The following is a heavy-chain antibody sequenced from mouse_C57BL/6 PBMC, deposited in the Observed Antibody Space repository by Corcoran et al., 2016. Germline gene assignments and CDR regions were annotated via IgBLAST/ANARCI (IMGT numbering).Heavy chain of an antibody. CDR2: INPNNGGT. V-gene: IGHV1-18*01. D-gene: IGHD2-5*01. J-gene: IGHJ3*01. CDR1: GYTFTDYN. CDR3: ARKGYSNYFSWFAY. Sequence: EVQLQQSGPELVKPGASVKIPCKASGYTFTDYNMDWVKQSHGKSLEWIGDINPNNGGTIYNQKFTGKATLTVDKSSSTAYMELRSLTSEDTAVYYCARKGYSNYFSWFAYWGQGTLVTVSA.